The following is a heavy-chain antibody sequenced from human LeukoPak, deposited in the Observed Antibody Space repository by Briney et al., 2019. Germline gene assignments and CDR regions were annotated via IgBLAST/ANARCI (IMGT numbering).Heavy chain of an antibody. CDR1: GGSISSSSYY. J-gene: IGHJ4*01. D-gene: IGHD3-22*01. CDR2: IYYSGST. CDR3: ARQNYYDSGGSYYAFDH. Sequence: ETHSLICTVSGGSISSSSYYWGWIRQPSGKGLEWIGSIYYSGSTYYNPSLKSRVTISVDTSKNQFSLKLSSVTAADTAVYYCARQNYYDSGGSYYAFDHWG. V-gene: IGHV4-39*01.